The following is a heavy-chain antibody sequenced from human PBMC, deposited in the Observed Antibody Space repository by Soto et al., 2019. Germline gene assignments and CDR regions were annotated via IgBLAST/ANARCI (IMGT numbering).Heavy chain of an antibody. CDR1: GYTFTGYA. Sequence: QVQLVQSGAEEKKPGASVKVSCKASGYTFTGYAVHWVRQAPGQRLEWMGWINAGNGNTKYTQKFQGRVTITRDTSASPADMELSRLRSADTAVYYSARAVAVPADFDYWGQGTMVTVSS. V-gene: IGHV1-3*05. CDR2: INAGNGNT. CDR3: ARAVAVPADFDY. D-gene: IGHD6-19*01. J-gene: IGHJ4*02.